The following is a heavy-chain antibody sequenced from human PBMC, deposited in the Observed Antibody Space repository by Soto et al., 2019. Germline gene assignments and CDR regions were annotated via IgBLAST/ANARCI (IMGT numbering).Heavy chain of an antibody. J-gene: IGHJ6*04. D-gene: IGHD3-9*01. V-gene: IGHV5-51*01. CDR1: GYSFTSYW. CDR3: ARHGVNYDILTGYYQEAPHYYYGMDV. CDR2: IYPGDSDT. Sequence: PGESLKISCKGSGYSFTSYWIGWVRQMPGKGLEWMGIIYPGDSDTRYSPSFQGQVTISADKSISTAYLQWSSLKASDTAMYYCARHGVNYDILTGYYQEAPHYYYGMDVWGKGTTVTVSS.